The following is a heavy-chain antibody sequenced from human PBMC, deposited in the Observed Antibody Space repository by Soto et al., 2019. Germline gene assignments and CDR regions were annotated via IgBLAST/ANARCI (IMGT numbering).Heavy chain of an antibody. Sequence: GESLNISCKASGCGFTSYWISWVRQMPGIRLEWMGRMDPRDSYTNYSPTFQGHVTITADKSISTAYLQWSSLKASDTAMYYCASYSYGTKWFDPWGQGTLVTVSS. V-gene: IGHV5-10-1*01. D-gene: IGHD5-18*01. CDR2: MDPRDSYT. CDR3: ASYSYGTKWFDP. J-gene: IGHJ5*02. CDR1: GCGFTSYW.